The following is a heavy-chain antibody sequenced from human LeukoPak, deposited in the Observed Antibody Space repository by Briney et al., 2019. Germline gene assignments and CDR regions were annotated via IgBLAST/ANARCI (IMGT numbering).Heavy chain of an antibody. CDR1: GGSISSYY. J-gene: IGHJ6*03. CDR2: IYYSGST. Sequence: NSSETLSLTCTVSGGSISSYYWSWIRQPPGKGLEWIGYIYYSGSTNYNPSLKSRVTISVDKSKNQFSLKLSSVTAADTAVYYCARVTGQFYFYYYMDVWGKGTTVTVSS. V-gene: IGHV4-59*12. D-gene: IGHD7-27*01. CDR3: ARVTGQFYFYYYMDV.